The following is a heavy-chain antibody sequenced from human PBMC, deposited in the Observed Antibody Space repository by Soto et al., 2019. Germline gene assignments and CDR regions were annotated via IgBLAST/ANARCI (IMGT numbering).Heavy chain of an antibody. CDR3: ARWSYLDY. D-gene: IGHD3-3*01. Sequence: SGGSLRLSCAASGFSFGCYALSWVRQAPGKGLEWVSTISGSDGKTFYADSVKGRFSITRDTSQSTLYLQMNSLRADDTAMYYCARWSYLDYWGQGTRVTVSS. CDR2: ISGSDGKT. CDR1: GFSFGCYA. J-gene: IGHJ4*02. V-gene: IGHV3-23*01.